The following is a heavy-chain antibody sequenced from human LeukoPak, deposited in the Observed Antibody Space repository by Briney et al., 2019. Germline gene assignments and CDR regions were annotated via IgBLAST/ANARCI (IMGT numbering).Heavy chain of an antibody. CDR1: GFTFSSYG. CDR2: IKQDGSEK. V-gene: IGHV3-7*01. J-gene: IGHJ5*02. CDR3: ARGGRKYYYDSSGLCWFDP. D-gene: IGHD3-22*01. Sequence: GGSLRLSCAASGFTFSSYGMHWVRQAPGKGLEWVANIKQDGSEKYYVDSVKGRFTISRDNAKNSLYLQMNSLRAEDTAVYYCARGGRKYYYDSSGLCWFDPWGQGTLVTVSS.